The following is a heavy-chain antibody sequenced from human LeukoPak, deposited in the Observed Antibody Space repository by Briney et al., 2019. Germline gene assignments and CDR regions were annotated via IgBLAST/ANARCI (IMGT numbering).Heavy chain of an antibody. V-gene: IGHV1-46*01. CDR1: GYTFTSYY. CDR3: ARDLTVVPAASHLDY. J-gene: IGHJ4*02. CDR2: INPSGGST. Sequence: ASVKVSCKASGYTFTSYYMHWVRQAPGQGLEWVGIINPSGGSTSYAQKFQGRVTMTRGTSTSTVYMELSSLRSEDTAVYYCARDLTVVPAASHLDYWGQGTLVTVSS. D-gene: IGHD2-2*01.